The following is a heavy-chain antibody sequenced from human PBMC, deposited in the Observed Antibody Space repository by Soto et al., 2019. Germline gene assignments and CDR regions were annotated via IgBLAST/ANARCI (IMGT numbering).Heavy chain of an antibody. CDR1: GGSISSYY. J-gene: IGHJ4*02. CDR3: ARSVGGYSYGPFDY. CDR2: IYYSGST. D-gene: IGHD5-18*01. V-gene: IGHV4-59*08. Sequence: SETLSLTCTVSGGSISSYYWSWIRQPPGKGLEWIGYIYYSGSTNYNPSLKSRVTMSVDTSKNQFSLKVSSVTAADTAVYHCARSVGGYSYGPFDYWGQGTLVTVSS.